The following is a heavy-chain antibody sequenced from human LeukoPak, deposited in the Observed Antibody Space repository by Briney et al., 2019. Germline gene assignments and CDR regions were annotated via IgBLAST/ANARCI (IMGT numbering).Heavy chain of an antibody. D-gene: IGHD6-6*01. J-gene: IGHJ4*02. CDR1: GGSFSGYF. Sequence: SETLSLTCAVYGGSFSGYFWSWIRQPPGKGLEWIGEINHSGSTNYNPSLKSRVTTSVDTSKNQFSLKLSSVTAADTAVYYCARGRDYIAARSNFDYWGQGTLVTVSS. V-gene: IGHV4-34*01. CDR2: INHSGST. CDR3: ARGRDYIAARSNFDY.